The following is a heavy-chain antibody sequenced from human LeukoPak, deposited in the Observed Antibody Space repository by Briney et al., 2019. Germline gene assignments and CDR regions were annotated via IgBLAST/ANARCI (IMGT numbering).Heavy chain of an antibody. Sequence: PGGSLRLSCAASGFTFDDYTMHWVRQAPGKGLEWVSLISWDGGSTYYADSVKGRFTISRDNSKNTLYLQMNSLRAEDTALYHCARDSYISYSRSWPTNWFDPWGQGTLVTVSS. CDR3: ARDSYISYSRSWPTNWFDP. J-gene: IGHJ5*02. CDR2: ISWDGGST. V-gene: IGHV3-43*01. D-gene: IGHD6-13*01. CDR1: GFTFDDYT.